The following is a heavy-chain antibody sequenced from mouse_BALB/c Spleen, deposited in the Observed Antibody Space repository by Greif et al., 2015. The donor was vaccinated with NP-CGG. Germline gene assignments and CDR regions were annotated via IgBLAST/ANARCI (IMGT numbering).Heavy chain of an antibody. V-gene: IGHV6-6*02. CDR1: GFTFSNYW. CDR3: TLSTDY. J-gene: IGHJ2*01. CDR2: IRLKSNNYAT. D-gene: IGHD2-1*01. Sequence: EVKVVESGGGLVQPGGSMKLSCVASGFTFSNYWMNWVRQSPEKGLEWVAEIRLKSNNYATHYAESVKGRFTISRDDSKSSVYLQMNNLRTEDTGIYYCTLSTDYWGQGTTLTVSS.